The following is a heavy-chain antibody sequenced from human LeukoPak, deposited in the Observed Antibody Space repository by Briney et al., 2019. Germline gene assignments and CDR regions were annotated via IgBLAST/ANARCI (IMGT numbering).Heavy chain of an antibody. CDR3: AGGYDSSGWYFDY. CDR2: IYYSGST. J-gene: IGHJ4*02. CDR1: GGSISSYY. Sequence: SSETLSLTCTVSGGSISSYYWSWIRQPPGKGLEGIGYIYYSGSTNYNPSLKSRVTISVDTSKNQFSLKLSSVTAADTAVYYCAGGYDSSGWYFDYWGQGTLVTVSS. V-gene: IGHV4-59*01. D-gene: IGHD3-22*01.